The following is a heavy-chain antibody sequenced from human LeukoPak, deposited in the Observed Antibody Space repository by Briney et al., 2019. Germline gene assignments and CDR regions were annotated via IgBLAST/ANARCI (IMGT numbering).Heavy chain of an antibody. D-gene: IGHD5-18*01. V-gene: IGHV4-59*01. CDR2: IYYSGST. Sequence: PPETLSLTCTVSGGSISSYYWSWIRQPPGKGLEWIGYIYYSGSTNYNPSLKSRVTISVDTSKNQFSLKLSSVTAADTAVYYCARGPYSYGFIDYWGQGTLVTVSS. CDR1: GGSISSYY. CDR3: ARGPYSYGFIDY. J-gene: IGHJ4*02.